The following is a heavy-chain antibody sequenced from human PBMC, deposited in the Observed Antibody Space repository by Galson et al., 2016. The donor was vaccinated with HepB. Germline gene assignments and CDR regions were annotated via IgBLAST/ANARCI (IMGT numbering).Heavy chain of an antibody. CDR1: GFSFRNYW. CDR3: ARDPHEQWAVRLDI. CDR2: IQQDGNEK. Sequence: SLRLSCAASGFSFRNYWMNWVRHAPEKGLEWVANIQQDGNEKYYMDSVKGRFTISRDNAQNSVYLQMNSLRAEDTAVCYCARDPHEQWAVRLDIWGPGTAVTVSS. V-gene: IGHV3-7*01. J-gene: IGHJ3*02. D-gene: IGHD6-19*01.